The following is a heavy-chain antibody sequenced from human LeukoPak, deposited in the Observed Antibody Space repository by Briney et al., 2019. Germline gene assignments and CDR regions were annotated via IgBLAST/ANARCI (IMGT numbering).Heavy chain of an antibody. J-gene: IGHJ4*02. CDR1: GYTFTSYA. Sequence: GASVKVSCKASGYTFTSYAMNWVRQAPGQGLERMGWINTNTGNPTYAQGFTGRFVFSLDTSVSTAYLQISSLKAEDTAVYYCASHILDPYSSSWYYFDYWGQGTLVTVSS. V-gene: IGHV7-4-1*02. CDR3: ASHILDPYSSSWYYFDY. D-gene: IGHD6-13*01. CDR2: INTNTGNP.